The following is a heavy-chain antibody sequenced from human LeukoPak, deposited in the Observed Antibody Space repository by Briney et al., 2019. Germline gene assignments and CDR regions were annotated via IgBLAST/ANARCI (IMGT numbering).Heavy chain of an antibody. V-gene: IGHV1-58*02. CDR3: AAERYSDGCCWFDP. Sequence: GASVKVSCKTTGFTFSTSTIQWVRQARGQPLEWIGWVLDNENPRYTQKFQGRLTPTRDMSTSTAYMELSGLTSEDTAIYYCAAERYSDGCCWFDPWGQGTLVTVSS. CDR2: VLDNENP. CDR1: GFTFSTST. J-gene: IGHJ5*02. D-gene: IGHD1-26*01.